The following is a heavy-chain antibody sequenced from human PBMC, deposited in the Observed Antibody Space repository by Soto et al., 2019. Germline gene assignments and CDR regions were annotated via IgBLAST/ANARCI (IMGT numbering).Heavy chain of an antibody. J-gene: IGHJ6*02. V-gene: IGHV5-10-1*01. CDR3: ARQLGSSSWYKYYYGMDV. CDR2: IDPSDSYT. D-gene: IGHD6-13*01. CDR1: GYSFTSYW. Sequence: PGESLKISCKGSGYSFTSYWIRWVRQMPGKGLEWMGRIDPSDSYTNYSPSFQGHVTISADKSISTAYLQWSSLKASDTAMYYCARQLGSSSWYKYYYGMDVWGQGTTVTVSS.